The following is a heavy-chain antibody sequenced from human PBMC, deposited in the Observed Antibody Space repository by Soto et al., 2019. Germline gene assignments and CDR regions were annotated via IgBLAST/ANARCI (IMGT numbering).Heavy chain of an antibody. CDR3: ARSEREVVLRYFDWLPNYYYYYGMDV. CDR2: IIPIFGTA. V-gene: IGHV1-69*13. J-gene: IGHJ6*02. CDR1: GGTFSSYA. Sequence: RASVKVSCKASGGTFSSYAISWVRQAPGQGLEWMGGIIPIFGTANYAQKFQGRVTITADESTSTAYMELSSLRSEDTAVYYCARSEREVVLRYFDWLPNYYYYYGMDVWGQGTTVTVSS. D-gene: IGHD3-9*01.